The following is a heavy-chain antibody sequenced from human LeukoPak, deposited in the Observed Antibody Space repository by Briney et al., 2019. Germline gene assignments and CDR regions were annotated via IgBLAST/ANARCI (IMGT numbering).Heavy chain of an antibody. V-gene: IGHV4-59*08. CDR3: ARHKGTALGVDY. J-gene: IGHJ4*02. Sequence: SETLSLTCTVSGGSISSYYWSWIRQPPGKGLEWIGYIYYSGSTNYNPSLKSRVTISVDTSKNQFSLKLSSVTAADTAVYYCARHKGTALGVDYWGQGTLVTVSS. D-gene: IGHD3-16*01. CDR1: GGSISSYY. CDR2: IYYSGST.